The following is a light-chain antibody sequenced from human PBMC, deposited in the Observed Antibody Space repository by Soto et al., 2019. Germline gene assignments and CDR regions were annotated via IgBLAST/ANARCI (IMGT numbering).Light chain of an antibody. CDR3: QQLNSYPLT. V-gene: IGKV1-9*01. CDR1: QGISSY. Sequence: DIVMTQSPSSLSPSVGDRVTITCRASQGISSYLAWYQQKPGKAPKLLIYAASTLQSGVPSRFSGSGSGTDFTLTISSLQPEDFATYYCQQLNSYPLTFGGGTKVEIK. J-gene: IGKJ4*01. CDR2: AAS.